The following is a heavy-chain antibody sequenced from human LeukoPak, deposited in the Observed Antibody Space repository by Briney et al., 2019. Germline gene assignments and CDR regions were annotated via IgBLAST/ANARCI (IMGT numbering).Heavy chain of an antibody. Sequence: GGSLRLSCAASGFTFSSYGMSWVRQAPGKGLEWVSAISGSGAGTYYADSVKGRFTASRDNSKNTLYLQMNSLRAEDTAVYYCAKGVYGDYDYWGQGTLVTVSS. V-gene: IGHV3-23*01. CDR1: GFTFSSYG. CDR2: ISGSGAGT. D-gene: IGHD4-17*01. J-gene: IGHJ4*02. CDR3: AKGVYGDYDY.